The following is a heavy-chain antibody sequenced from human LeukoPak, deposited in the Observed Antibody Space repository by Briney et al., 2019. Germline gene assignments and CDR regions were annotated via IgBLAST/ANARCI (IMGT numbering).Heavy chain of an antibody. CDR2: INPNSGGT. J-gene: IGHJ4*02. CDR1: GYTFTGYY. D-gene: IGHD2-15*01. Sequence: EASVKVSCKASGYTFTGYYMHWVRQAPGQGLEWMGWINPNSGGTNYAQKFQGRVTMTRDTSISTAYMELSRLRSDDTAVYYCARELGYCSGGSCPTIFDYWGQGTLVTVSS. V-gene: IGHV1-2*02. CDR3: ARELGYCSGGSCPTIFDY.